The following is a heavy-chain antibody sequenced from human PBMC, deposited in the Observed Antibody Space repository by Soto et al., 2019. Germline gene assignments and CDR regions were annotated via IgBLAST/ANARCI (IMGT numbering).Heavy chain of an antibody. CDR1: GYTFTDYS. CDR3: ARDLGYCRSTSCYHYYYYYTDV. Sequence: QVQLVQSGAEVKKPGASVKVSCKASGYTFTDYSMHWVRQAPGQRLEWMGWINAFNGNTKYSQKFQGRITINRDTSASTTYIELSNMRSEDTAVYYCARDLGYCRSTSCYHYYYYYTDVWGKGTTVTVSS. CDR2: INAFNGNT. V-gene: IGHV1-3*01. J-gene: IGHJ6*03. D-gene: IGHD2-2*01.